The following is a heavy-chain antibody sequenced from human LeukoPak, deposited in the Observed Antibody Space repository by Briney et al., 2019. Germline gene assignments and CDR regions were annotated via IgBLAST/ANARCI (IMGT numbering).Heavy chain of an antibody. CDR3: AKDRHGDHGYFDY. J-gene: IGHJ4*02. D-gene: IGHD4-17*01. Sequence: GGSLRPSCAASGFTFSSYAMSWVRQAPGKGLEWVSAISGSGGSTYYADSVKGRFTISRDNSKNTLYLQMNSLRAEDTAVYYCAKDRHGDHGYFDYWGQGTLVTVSS. V-gene: IGHV3-23*01. CDR2: ISGSGGST. CDR1: GFTFSSYA.